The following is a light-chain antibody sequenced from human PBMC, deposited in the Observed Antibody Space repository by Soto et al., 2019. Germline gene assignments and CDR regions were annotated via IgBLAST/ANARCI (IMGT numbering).Light chain of an antibody. J-gene: IGKJ1*01. CDR2: AAT. CDR1: QSISIY. Sequence: DIHMTQSPASLSASVGDRVTITCRASQSISIYLNWYQQKPGQAPKLLIYAATSLQSGVPSRFSGSGSGTDFTLTISSLQPEDFAKYYCQQSYSTPQTFGQGTKVDI. V-gene: IGKV1-39*01. CDR3: QQSYSTPQT.